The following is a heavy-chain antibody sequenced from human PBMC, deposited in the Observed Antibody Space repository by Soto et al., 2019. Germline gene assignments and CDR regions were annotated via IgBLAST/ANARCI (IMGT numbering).Heavy chain of an antibody. Sequence: ASVKVSCKASGYTFTSHGISWVRQAPGQGLEWMGWVSAYNGNTHYARNVQGRVTMTTDRSTTTAYMELRSLRSDGTAVYYCARAGGTQLFDYCGQGTLVTVSS. D-gene: IGHD1-1*01. V-gene: IGHV1-18*04. CDR2: VSAYNGNT. CDR1: GYTFTSHG. J-gene: IGHJ4*02. CDR3: ARAGGTQLFDY.